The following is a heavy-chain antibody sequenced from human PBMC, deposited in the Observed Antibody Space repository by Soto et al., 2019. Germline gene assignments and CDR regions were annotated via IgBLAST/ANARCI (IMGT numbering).Heavy chain of an antibody. V-gene: IGHV3-74*01. CDR2: INSDGSTI. CDR3: ARVVTANPGHPMDL. Sequence: GGSLRLACAASGFTFGPFWMHWVRQAPGKGLVWLSHINSDGSTIVYADSVKGRFTISRDNAKNTLYLQMNSLRAEDTAIYYCARVVTANPGHPMDLWGHPTRVSASS. D-gene: IGHD2-21*02. J-gene: IGHJ5*02. CDR1: GFTFGPFW.